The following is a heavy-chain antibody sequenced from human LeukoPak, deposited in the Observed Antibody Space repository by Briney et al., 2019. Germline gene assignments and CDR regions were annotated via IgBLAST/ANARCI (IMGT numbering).Heavy chain of an antibody. CDR1: GYTFTGYY. Sequence: ASVKVSCKASGYTFTGYYMHWVRQAPGQGLEWMGWINPNSGGTNYAQKFQGRVTMTRDTSISTAYMELSRLRSDDTAVYYCARGSLVSEHAEYYYYYYYMDVWGKGTTVTVSS. V-gene: IGHV1-2*02. D-gene: IGHD2-8*01. CDR3: ARGSLVSEHAEYYYYYYYMDV. J-gene: IGHJ6*03. CDR2: INPNSGGT.